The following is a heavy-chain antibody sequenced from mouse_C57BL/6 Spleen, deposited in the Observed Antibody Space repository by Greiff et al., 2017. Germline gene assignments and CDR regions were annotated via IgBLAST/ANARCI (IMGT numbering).Heavy chain of an antibody. D-gene: IGHD1-1*01. CDR3: AIRELLLRSPFDY. V-gene: IGHV1-74*01. J-gene: IGHJ2*01. Sequence: HVQLQPPWAELVKPGASVKVSCKASGYTFTSYWMHWVKQRPGQGLEWIGRIHPSDSDTNYNQKFKGKATLTVDKSSSTAYMQLSSLTAEDAAVYYCAIRELLLRSPFDYWGQGTTRTVSS. CDR1: GYTFTSYW. CDR2: IHPSDSDT.